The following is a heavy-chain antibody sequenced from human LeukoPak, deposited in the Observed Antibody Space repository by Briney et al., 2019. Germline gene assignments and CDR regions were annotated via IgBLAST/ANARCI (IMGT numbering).Heavy chain of an antibody. CDR2: IWYDGSNK. CDR3: ATVRSCSGGNCYYLDY. J-gene: IGHJ4*02. CDR1: GFTFSNYG. D-gene: IGHD2-15*01. Sequence: GGPLRLSCAASGFTFSNYGMYWVRQAPGKGLEWVAVIWYDGSNKYYADSVKGRFTISRDNSKNTLYLRMNSLRAEDTAVYYCATVRSCSGGNCYYLDYWGQGTLVTVSS. V-gene: IGHV3-33*01.